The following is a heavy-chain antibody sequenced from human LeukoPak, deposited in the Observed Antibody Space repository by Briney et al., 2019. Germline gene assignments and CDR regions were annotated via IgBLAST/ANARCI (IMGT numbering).Heavy chain of an antibody. V-gene: IGHV1-69*05. J-gene: IGHJ4*02. CDR3: ASTRSSGYYLFDY. CDR2: IIPIFGTA. D-gene: IGHD3-22*01. Sequence: SVKVSCKASGGTLSSYAISWVRQAPGQGLEWMGRIIPIFGTANCAQKFQGRVTITTDESTSTAYMELSSLRSEDTAVYYCASTRSSGYYLFDYWGQGTLVTVSS. CDR1: GGTLSSYA.